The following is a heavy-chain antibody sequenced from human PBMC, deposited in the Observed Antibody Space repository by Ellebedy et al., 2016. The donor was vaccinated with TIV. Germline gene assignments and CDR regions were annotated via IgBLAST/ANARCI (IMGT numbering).Heavy chain of an antibody. D-gene: IGHD3-22*01. CDR3: AKLDSSGYYYGRLDY. CDR1: GFTFRNFA. CDR2: ISSSGVSS. V-gene: IGHV3-23*01. J-gene: IGHJ4*02. Sequence: GGSLRLSCAASGFTFRNFAMTWDRQAPGKGLEWVSSISSSGVSSDYADSVRGRVTISRDNSKSTLYLQMDSLRADDSAEYYCAKLDSSGYYYGRLDYWGQGTLVTVSS.